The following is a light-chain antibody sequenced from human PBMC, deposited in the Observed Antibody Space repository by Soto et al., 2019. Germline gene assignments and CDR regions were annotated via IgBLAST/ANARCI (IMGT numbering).Light chain of an antibody. CDR2: EDN. V-gene: IGLV6-57*03. CDR3: QSNDSSNEV. Sequence: NFMLTQPHSVSESPGKTVTISCTRSSGSIASNYVQWYQQRPGSAPTTVIYEDNRRPSGVPDRFSGSIDSSSNSASLTISGLKTEDEADYYCQSNDSSNEVFGGGTKLTVL. J-gene: IGLJ2*01. CDR1: SGSIASNY.